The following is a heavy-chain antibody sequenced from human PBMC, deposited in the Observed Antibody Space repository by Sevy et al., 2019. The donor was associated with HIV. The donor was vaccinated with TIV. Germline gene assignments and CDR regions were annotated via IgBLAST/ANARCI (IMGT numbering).Heavy chain of an antibody. CDR1: GFTFSNAW. J-gene: IGHJ4*02. V-gene: IGHV3-15*07. Sequence: GGSLRLSCAASGFTFSNAWMNWVRQAPGKGLEWVGRIKNKPDGGMTDYAAPVKGRFTISRDDSKNTLYLQMNSLETEDTAVYYCATDLRRIVWGWEPLRLIGWGQGTLVTVSS. CDR2: IKNKPDGGMT. CDR3: ATDLRRIVWGWEPLRLIG. D-gene: IGHD1-26*01.